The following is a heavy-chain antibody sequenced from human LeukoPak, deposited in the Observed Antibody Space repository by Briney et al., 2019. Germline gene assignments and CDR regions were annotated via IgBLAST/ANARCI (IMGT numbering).Heavy chain of an antibody. V-gene: IGHV3-49*04. CDR1: GFTFGDYA. D-gene: IGHD2-2*01. CDR2: IRSKAYGGTT. Sequence: GGSLRLSCTASGFTFGDYAMSWVRQAPGKGLEWVGFIRSKAYGGTTEYAASVKGRFTISRDDSKSIAYLQMNSLKTEDTAVYYCTRDRYCSSTSCYYYYYMDVWGKGTTVTVSS. J-gene: IGHJ6*03. CDR3: TRDRYCSSTSCYYYYYMDV.